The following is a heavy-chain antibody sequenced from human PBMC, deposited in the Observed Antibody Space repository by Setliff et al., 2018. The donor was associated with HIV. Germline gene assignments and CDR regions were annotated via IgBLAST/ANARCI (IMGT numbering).Heavy chain of an antibody. CDR1: SYSVTSGYY. CDR2: MYPSGSS. J-gene: IGHJ6*02. Sequence: SETLSLTCTVSSYSVTSGYYWAWIRQPPGKGLEWIGNMYPSGSSYFNPTLQSRVTMSADTSKKQFFLKLSSVTAADTAVYYCARVGYCSSTNCHWGRPSYGMGVWGQGTTVTVSS. CDR3: ARVGYCSSTNCHWGRPSYGMGV. D-gene: IGHD2-2*01. V-gene: IGHV4-38-2*02.